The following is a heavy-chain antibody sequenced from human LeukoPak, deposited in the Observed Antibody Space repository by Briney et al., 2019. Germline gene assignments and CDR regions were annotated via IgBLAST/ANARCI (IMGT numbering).Heavy chain of an antibody. Sequence: SETLSLTCTVSGGSISSGGYYWSWIRQHPGKGLEWIGYIYYSGSTYYNPSLKSRVTMSVDTSKNQFSLKLSSVTAADTAVYYCARVVVVPAAKMHAFDIWGQGTMVTVSS. CDR2: IYYSGST. CDR1: GGSISSGGYY. V-gene: IGHV4-31*03. CDR3: ARVVVVPAAKMHAFDI. D-gene: IGHD2-2*01. J-gene: IGHJ3*02.